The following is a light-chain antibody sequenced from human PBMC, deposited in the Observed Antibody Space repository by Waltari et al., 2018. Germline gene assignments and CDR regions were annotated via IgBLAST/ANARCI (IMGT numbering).Light chain of an antibody. CDR3: ETGGHGTWV. Sequence: QLVLTQSPSASASLGASVKLTCTLSSGHSSNIIAWLQQQPGKGPRYLMQVNSDGSHRKGDEIPDRFSGSSSGAERYLTISSLQSGDEADYYCETGGHGTWVFGGGTKLTVL. CDR2: VNSDGSH. V-gene: IGLV4-69*01. CDR1: SGHSSNI. J-gene: IGLJ3*02.